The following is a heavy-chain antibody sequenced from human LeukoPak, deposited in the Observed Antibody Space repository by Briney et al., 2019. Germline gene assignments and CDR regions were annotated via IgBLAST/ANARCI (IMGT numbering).Heavy chain of an antibody. CDR3: ARVVGGSYQDYFFDY. CDR2: IRHSGTT. D-gene: IGHD1-26*01. CDR1: GYSISSGYY. V-gene: IGHV4-38-2*02. Sequence: SETLSLTCTVSGYSISSGYYWAWIRQPPGKGLEWIGTIRHSGTTYYNPSLKSRVSISIDSSKNQFSLKLSSVTAADTALYYCARVVGGSYQDYFFDYWGQGTLVTVSS. J-gene: IGHJ4*02.